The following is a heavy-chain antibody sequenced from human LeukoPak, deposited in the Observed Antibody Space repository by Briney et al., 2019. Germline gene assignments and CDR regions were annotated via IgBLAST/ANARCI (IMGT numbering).Heavy chain of an antibody. CDR1: GFNFRGAW. CDR2: IKSSPDGATT. Sequence: GGSLRLSCTASGFNFRGAWMSWVRQAPGTGLQWLGRIKSSPDGATTDYVAPVKGRFTISRSGSSNTLYLEMTSLKTEDTGMYFCATGPRDGYTFGFWGQGTLVIVSS. CDR3: ATGPRDGYTFGF. J-gene: IGHJ4*02. D-gene: IGHD5-24*01. V-gene: IGHV3-15*01.